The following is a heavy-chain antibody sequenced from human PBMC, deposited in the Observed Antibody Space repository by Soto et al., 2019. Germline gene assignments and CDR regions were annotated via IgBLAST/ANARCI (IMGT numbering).Heavy chain of an antibody. V-gene: IGHV4-39*01. CDR2: IYYSGST. CDR3: ARQGALIWFGEGGTNYYGMDV. D-gene: IGHD3-10*01. J-gene: IGHJ6*02. CDR1: GGSISSSSYY. Sequence: SETLSLTCTVSGGSISSSSYYWGWIRQPPGKGLEWIGSIYYSGSTYYNPSLKSRVTISVDTSKNQFSLKLSSVTAADTAVYYCARQGALIWFGEGGTNYYGMDVWGQGTTVT.